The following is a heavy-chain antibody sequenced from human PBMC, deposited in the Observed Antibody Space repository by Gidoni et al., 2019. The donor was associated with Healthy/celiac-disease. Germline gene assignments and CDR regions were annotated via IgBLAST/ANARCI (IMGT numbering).Heavy chain of an antibody. V-gene: IGHV1-8*01. CDR1: GYTFTSYD. J-gene: IGHJ6*02. CDR3: ARAIRPLTNKGYCSSTSCRSYYGMDV. Sequence: QVQLVQSGAEVKKPGASVKVSCKASGYTFTSYDINWVRQAPGQGLEWMGWMNPNSGNTGYAQKFQGRVTMTRNTSISTAYMELSSLRSEDTAVYYCARAIRPLTNKGYCSSTSCRSYYGMDVWGQGTTVTVSS. D-gene: IGHD2-2*01. CDR2: MNPNSGNT.